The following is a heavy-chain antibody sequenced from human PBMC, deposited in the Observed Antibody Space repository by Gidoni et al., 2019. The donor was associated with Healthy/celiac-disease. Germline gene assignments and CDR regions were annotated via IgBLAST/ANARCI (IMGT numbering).Heavy chain of an antibody. CDR1: GFTFDDYT. CDR3: AKDRYSSSSGCFDY. V-gene: IGHV3-43*01. CDR2: ISWDGGST. J-gene: IGHJ4*02. D-gene: IGHD6-6*01. Sequence: EVQLVESGGVVVQPGGSLRLSCAASGFTFDDYTMHWVRQAPGKGLEWVSLISWDGGSTYYADSVKGRFTISRDNSKNSLYLQMNSLRTEDTALYYCAKDRYSSSSGCFDYWGQGTLVTVSS.